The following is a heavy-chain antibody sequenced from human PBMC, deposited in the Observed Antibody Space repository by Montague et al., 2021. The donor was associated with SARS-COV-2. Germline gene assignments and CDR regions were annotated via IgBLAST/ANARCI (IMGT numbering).Heavy chain of an antibody. V-gene: IGHV3-48*02. CDR1: GFTFSGTYS. D-gene: IGHD3-3*01. J-gene: IGHJ4*02. Sequence: SLRLSCAASGFTFSGTYSMNWVRQAPGKGLEWVAFIRSSSSTIYYADSVKGRFTVSRDNAKNSLYLQMNSLRDEDTAVYYCARNTIHGYSDYWGQGTLVTVSS. CDR3: ARNTIHGYSDY. CDR2: IRSSSSTI.